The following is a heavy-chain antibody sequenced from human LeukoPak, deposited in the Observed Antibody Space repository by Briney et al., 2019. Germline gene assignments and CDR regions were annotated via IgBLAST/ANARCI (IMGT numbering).Heavy chain of an antibody. CDR2: INHRGST. CDR3: ARVPNYDFWSGYYTGGY. V-gene: IGHV4-34*01. J-gene: IGHJ4*02. Sequence: SETLSLTCVVSGAPFSSYFWSWIRQPPGKGLEWIGEINHRGSTNNNPSLKSRVTMSVDTSKSQVSLKLSSVTAADTAVYYCARVPNYDFWSGYYTGGYWGQGTLVTVSS. D-gene: IGHD3-3*01. CDR1: GAPFSSYF.